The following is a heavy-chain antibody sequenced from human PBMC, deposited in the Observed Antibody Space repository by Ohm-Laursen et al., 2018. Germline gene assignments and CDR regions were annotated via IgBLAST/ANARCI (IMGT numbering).Heavy chain of an antibody. Sequence: SLRPSCAASGFTFSDYYMSWIRQAPGKGLEWVSYISSSGSTIYYADSVKGRFTISRDNAKNSLYLQMNSLRAEDTAVYYCAKDLGYGSGSYFDGWYFDLWGRGTLVTVSS. D-gene: IGHD3-10*01. CDR2: ISSSGSTI. CDR3: AKDLGYGSGSYFDGWYFDL. CDR1: GFTFSDYY. V-gene: IGHV3-11*01. J-gene: IGHJ2*01.